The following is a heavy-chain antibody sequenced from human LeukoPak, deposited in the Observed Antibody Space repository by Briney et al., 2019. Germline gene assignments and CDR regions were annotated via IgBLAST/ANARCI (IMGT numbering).Heavy chain of an antibody. CDR1: GGSIIRYY. Sequence: SETLSLTCTVSGGSIIRYYWRWIRPPPGKGLAGVGYIYYSESTNYNPSLKSRVTISVDTSKNQFSLNLSSVTAADTAVYYCARSYGSGSYYQTEVVTAIKLQGYFVYWGQGTLVTVSS. J-gene: IGHJ4*02. CDR2: IYYSEST. D-gene: IGHD3-10*01. CDR3: ARSYGSGSYYQTEVVTAIKLQGYFVY. V-gene: IGHV4-59*01.